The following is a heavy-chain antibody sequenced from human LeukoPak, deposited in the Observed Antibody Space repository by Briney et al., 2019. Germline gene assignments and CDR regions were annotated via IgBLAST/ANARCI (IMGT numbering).Heavy chain of an antibody. CDR2: INHSGST. J-gene: IGHJ4*02. CDR3: ARVTQDGDYVGFDY. CDR1: GGSFSGYY. D-gene: IGHD4-17*01. V-gene: IGHV4-34*01. Sequence: SGTLSLTCAVYGGSFSGYYWSWIRQPPGKGLEWIGEINHSGSTNYNPSLKSRVTISVDTSKNQFSLKLSSVTAADTAVYYCARVTQDGDYVGFDYWGQGTLVTVSS.